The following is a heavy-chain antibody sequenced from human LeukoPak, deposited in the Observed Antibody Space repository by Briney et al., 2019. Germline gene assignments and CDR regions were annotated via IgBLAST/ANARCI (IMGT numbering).Heavy chain of an antibody. J-gene: IGHJ4*02. CDR3: AGLMGNWNRPKLDY. CDR2: IYYSGST. Sequence: KTSETLSLTCTVSGGSISSYYWSWIRQPPGKGLEWIGYIYYSGSTNYNPSLKSRVTISVDTSKNQFSLKLSSVTAADTAVYYCAGLMGNWNRPKLDYWGQGTLVTVSS. CDR1: GGSISSYY. V-gene: IGHV4-59*08. D-gene: IGHD1-20*01.